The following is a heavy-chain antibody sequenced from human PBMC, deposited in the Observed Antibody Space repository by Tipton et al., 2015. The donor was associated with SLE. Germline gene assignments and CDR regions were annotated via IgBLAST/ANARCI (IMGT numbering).Heavy chain of an antibody. CDR1: GGSISSQY. J-gene: IGHJ4*02. Sequence: TLSLTCTVSGGSISSQYWSWIRQPPGKGLEWIGNIHSSGSTYYNPSLKSRVTISVDTSKNQFSLKLSSVTAADTAVYYCARQGQWPHFDYWGQGTLVTVSS. CDR2: IHSSGST. D-gene: IGHD6-19*01. V-gene: IGHV4-59*08. CDR3: ARQGQWPHFDY.